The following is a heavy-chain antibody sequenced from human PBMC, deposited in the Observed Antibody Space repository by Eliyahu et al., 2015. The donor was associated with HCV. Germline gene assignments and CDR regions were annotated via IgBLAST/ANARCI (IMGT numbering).Heavy chain of an antibody. Sequence: EVKLVESGGGLVKPGGSLRLSCAASGFTFSDAWMTWVRHTPGKGLEWVGRIKSKTDGGTKDYAAPVKGRFTISRDDSQNTVYLQMNSLKTEDTGVYYCSTAYSSSSSHYYYYYYVDVWGKGTTVTVSS. CDR3: STAYSSSSSHYYYYYYVDV. D-gene: IGHD6-6*01. CDR2: IKSKTDGGTK. J-gene: IGHJ6*03. CDR1: GFTFSDAW. V-gene: IGHV3-15*01.